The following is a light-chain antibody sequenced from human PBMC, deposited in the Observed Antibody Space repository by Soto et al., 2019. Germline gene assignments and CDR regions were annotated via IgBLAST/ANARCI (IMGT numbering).Light chain of an antibody. Sequence: EIVMTQSPVTLSVSPGERATLSCRASQSVTNSYLAWYQQKPGQAPRLLIFGASTRAAGIPARFSGSGSGTEFTLTISRLEPEDFAVYYCQQYVSSPWAFGQGTKVEI. CDR1: QSVTNSY. CDR2: GAS. J-gene: IGKJ1*01. CDR3: QQYVSSPWA. V-gene: IGKV3-20*01.